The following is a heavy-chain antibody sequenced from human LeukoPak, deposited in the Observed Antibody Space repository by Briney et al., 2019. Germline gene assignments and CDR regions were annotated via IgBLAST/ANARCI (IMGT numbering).Heavy chain of an antibody. CDR1: GGSFRGYY. J-gene: IGHJ2*01. CDR3: ARGRRDGYTGPWYFDL. Sequence: SETLSLTCAVYGGSFRGYYWSWVRQPPGMGLEWIGEINYSGSTNYNPSLKSRVTISVDTSKNQFSLKLSSVTAADTAVYYCARGRRDGYTGPWYFDLWGRGTLVTVSS. V-gene: IGHV4-34*01. CDR2: INYSGST. D-gene: IGHD5-24*01.